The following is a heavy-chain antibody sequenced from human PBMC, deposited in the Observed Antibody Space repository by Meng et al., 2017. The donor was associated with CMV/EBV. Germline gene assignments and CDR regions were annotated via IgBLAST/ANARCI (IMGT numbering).Heavy chain of an antibody. CDR2: INRGDSVI. Sequence: GESLKISCSSSTFTLSNHDMNWVRQAPGKGLEWLSHINRGDSVIAYADSVKGRFTISRDNSKNTLYLQMNSLRAEDTAVYYCAKDHPYYYGSGSYSGGYYFDYWGQGTLVTVSS. D-gene: IGHD3-10*01. CDR3: AKDHPYYYGSGSYSGGYYFDY. V-gene: IGHV3-23*03. CDR1: TFTLSNHD. J-gene: IGHJ4*02.